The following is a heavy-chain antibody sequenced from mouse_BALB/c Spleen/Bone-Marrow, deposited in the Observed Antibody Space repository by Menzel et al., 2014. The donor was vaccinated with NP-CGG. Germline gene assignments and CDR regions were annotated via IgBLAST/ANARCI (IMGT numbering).Heavy chain of an antibody. V-gene: IGHV1S81*02. CDR3: ARGGFDY. CDR1: GYTFTSYW. J-gene: IGHJ2*01. Sequence: VQLQQSGAELVKPGASVKLSCKVSGYTFTSYWMHWVKQRPGQGLEWIGEINPSNGRTNYNEKFKSKATLAVDKSSSTAYMQLSSLTSEDSAVYYCARGGFDYWGQGTTLTVSS. CDR2: INPSNGRT.